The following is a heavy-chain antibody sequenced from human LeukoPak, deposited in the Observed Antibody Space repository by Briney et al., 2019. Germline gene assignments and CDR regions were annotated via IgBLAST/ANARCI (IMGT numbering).Heavy chain of an antibody. V-gene: IGHV3-30-3*01. D-gene: IGHD3-22*01. CDR1: GFTFSSHS. Sequence: GGSLRLSCAASGFTFSSHSMYWVRQAPGKGLEWVAVISYDGSNKYYADSVKGRFTISRDNSKNTLYLQMNSLRAEDTAVYYCARGPLLDSSGYYPIDYWGQGTLVTVSS. J-gene: IGHJ4*02. CDR3: ARGPLLDSSGYYPIDY. CDR2: ISYDGSNK.